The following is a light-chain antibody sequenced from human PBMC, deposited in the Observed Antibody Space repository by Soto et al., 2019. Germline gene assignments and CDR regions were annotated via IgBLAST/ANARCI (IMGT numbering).Light chain of an antibody. V-gene: IGKV1-39*01. CDR3: QQSYSTPFT. Sequence: DIQVTQSPSSLSASVGDRVTITCRASQSISSYLNWYQQKPGKAPKLLIYAASSLQSGVPSRFSGSGSGTDFTLTISSLKTEEFATYYCQQSYSTPFTCGPATKVDIK. CDR1: QSISSY. CDR2: AAS. J-gene: IGKJ3*01.